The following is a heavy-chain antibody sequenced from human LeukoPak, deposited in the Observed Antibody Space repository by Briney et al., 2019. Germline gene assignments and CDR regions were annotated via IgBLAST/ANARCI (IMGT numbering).Heavy chain of an antibody. Sequence: SETLSLTXTVSGGSISSSSYYWGWIRQPPGKGLEWIGSIDYSGSTYYNPSLKSRVTISVDTSKNQFSLKLSSVTAADTAVYYCARGPTYYYDSSGYCFDYWGQGTLVTVSS. J-gene: IGHJ4*02. CDR1: GGSISSSSYY. CDR3: ARGPTYYYDSSGYCFDY. V-gene: IGHV4-39*01. CDR2: IDYSGST. D-gene: IGHD3-22*01.